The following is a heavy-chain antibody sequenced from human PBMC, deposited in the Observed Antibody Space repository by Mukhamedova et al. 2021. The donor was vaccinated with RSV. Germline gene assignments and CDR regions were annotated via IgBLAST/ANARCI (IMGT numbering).Heavy chain of an antibody. CDR3: ARVSYGSGSDY. V-gene: IGHV3-64*01. CDR2: ISSNGGST. J-gene: IGHJ4*02. Sequence: HWVRQAPGKGLEYVSAISSNGGSTYYANSVKGRFTISRDNSKNKLYLQMGSLRAEDMAVYYCARVSYGSGSDYWGQGTLVTVSS. D-gene: IGHD3-10*01.